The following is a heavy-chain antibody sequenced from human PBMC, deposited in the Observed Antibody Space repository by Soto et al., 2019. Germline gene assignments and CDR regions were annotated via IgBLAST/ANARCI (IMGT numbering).Heavy chain of an antibody. D-gene: IGHD2-21*02. CDR2: VNADSGGT. CDR1: GYTFTGYA. CDR3: AREGLAYCGGDCFTGLVAFDI. Sequence: GASVKVSCKASGYTFTGYAMHWVRQAPGQRLEWMGWVNADSGGTKYSQKFQGRVTMTRDTSTSTAYMELSRLRSDDTAVYYCAREGLAYCGGDCFTGLVAFDIWGQGTMVTVSS. V-gene: IGHV1-2*02. J-gene: IGHJ3*02.